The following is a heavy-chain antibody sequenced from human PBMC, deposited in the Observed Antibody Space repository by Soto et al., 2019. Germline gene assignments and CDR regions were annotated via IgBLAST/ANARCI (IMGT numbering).Heavy chain of an antibody. J-gene: IGHJ3*02. Sequence: ASVKVSCKASGYTFTGYYMHWVRQAPGQGLEWMGWINPNSGGTNYAQKFQGWVTMTRDTSISTAYMELSRLRSDDTAVYYCARDLGGDLPRGLDAFDIWGQGTMVTVSS. D-gene: IGHD2-21*01. CDR2: INPNSGGT. CDR3: ARDLGGDLPRGLDAFDI. CDR1: GYTFTGYY. V-gene: IGHV1-2*04.